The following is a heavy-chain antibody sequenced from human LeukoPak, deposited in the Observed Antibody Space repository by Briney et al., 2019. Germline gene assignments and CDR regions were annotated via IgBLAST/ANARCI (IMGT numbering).Heavy chain of an antibody. J-gene: IGHJ4*02. CDR3: ARGMVRGNFDY. V-gene: IGHV1-2*02. CDR1: AYTFSDYY. Sequence: ASVKVSCKASAYTFSDYYMHWVRQAPGQGLEWMGWINPNSGATDYAEKFQGRVTMTRDTSIGTAYMDLSRLRSDDTAVYFCARGMVRGNFDYWGQGTLVTVSS. D-gene: IGHD3-10*01. CDR2: INPNSGAT.